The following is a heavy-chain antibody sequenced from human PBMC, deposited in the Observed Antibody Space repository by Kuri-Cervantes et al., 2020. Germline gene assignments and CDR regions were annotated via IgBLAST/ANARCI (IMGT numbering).Heavy chain of an antibody. CDR1: GFTFSYYW. CDR3: ASGPPYDFWSGYYYYYYGMDV. V-gene: IGHV3-7*01. Sequence: GGSLRLSCAASGFTFSYYWMNWVRQAPGKGLEWVANIKQDGSEKNYVDSVRGRFSISRDNAKNSLSLQMDSLRAEDTAVYYCASGPPYDFWSGYYYYYYGMDVWGQGTTVTVSS. J-gene: IGHJ6*02. CDR2: IKQDGSEK. D-gene: IGHD3-3*01.